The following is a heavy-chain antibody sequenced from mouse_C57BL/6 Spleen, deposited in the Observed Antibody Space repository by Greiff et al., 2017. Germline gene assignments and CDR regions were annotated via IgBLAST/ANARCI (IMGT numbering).Heavy chain of an antibody. CDR1: GYTFTSYT. V-gene: IGHV1-4*01. CDR3: ARGYDYDAMDD. J-gene: IGHJ4*01. Sequence: VQLQQSGAELARPGASVKMSCKASGYTFTSYTMHWVKQRPGQGLEWIGYINPSSGYTKYNQKFKDKATLTADKSSSTAYMQLSSLTSEDSAVYYCARGYDYDAMDDWGQGTSVTVSS. CDR2: INPSSGYT.